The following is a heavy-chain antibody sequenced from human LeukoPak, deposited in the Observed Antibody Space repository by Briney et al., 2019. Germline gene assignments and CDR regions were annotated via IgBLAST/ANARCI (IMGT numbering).Heavy chain of an antibody. CDR1: GFTFSNYV. Sequence: PGGSLRLSCVAPGFTFSNYVMAWVRQAPGKGLQWVSGISGSGDTTYYADSVKGRFAISRDNSENTLYLQMNRLRDEDTAVYHCAKDFLGTVPDVFDIWGQGTMVTVSS. V-gene: IGHV3-23*01. J-gene: IGHJ3*02. CDR3: AKDFLGTVPDVFDI. CDR2: ISGSGDTT. D-gene: IGHD7-27*01.